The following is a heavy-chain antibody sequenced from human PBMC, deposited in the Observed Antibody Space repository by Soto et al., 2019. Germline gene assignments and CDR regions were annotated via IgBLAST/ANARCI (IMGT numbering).Heavy chain of an antibody. CDR2: ISAYNGNT. V-gene: IGHV1-18*01. Sequence: QVQLVQSGAEVKKPGASVKVSCKASGYTFTSYGISWVRQAPGQGLEWMGWISAYNGNTNYAQKLPGRVTMTTDTYTSTAYMELRSMRSDDTAVYYCASDTAVAGTSYYGMDVWGQGTTVTVSS. J-gene: IGHJ6*02. D-gene: IGHD6-19*01. CDR3: ASDTAVAGTSYYGMDV. CDR1: GYTFTSYG.